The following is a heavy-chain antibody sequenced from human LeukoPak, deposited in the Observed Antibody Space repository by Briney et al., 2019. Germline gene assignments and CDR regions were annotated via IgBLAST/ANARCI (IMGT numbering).Heavy chain of an antibody. J-gene: IGHJ6*04. CDR1: GYTFTSYG. CDR2: ISAYNGNT. D-gene: IGHD3-16*02. V-gene: IGHV1-18*04. Sequence: GASVKVSCKASGYTFTSYGISWVRQAPGQGHEWMGWISAYNGNTNYAQKLQGRVTMTTDTSTSTAYMELRSLRSDDTAVYYCARFIESSAYDYVWGSYRSSYGMDVWGKGTTVTVSS. CDR3: ARFIESSAYDYVWGSYRSSYGMDV.